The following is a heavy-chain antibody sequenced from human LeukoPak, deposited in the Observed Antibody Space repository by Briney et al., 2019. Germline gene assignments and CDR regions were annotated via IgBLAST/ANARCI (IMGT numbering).Heavy chain of an antibody. CDR1: GFTFSSYE. CDR2: ISIIGSTI. Sequence: GGSLRLFCAASGFTFSSYEMNWVRQAPGKGLQWVSYISIIGSTIYYADSVKGRFTISRDNAKNSLYLQMKSLRAEETAVYYCARSGCNRSGGSCYGWFDPWGQGTLVTVSS. V-gene: IGHV3-48*03. J-gene: IGHJ5*02. D-gene: IGHD2-15*01. CDR3: ARSGCNRSGGSCYGWFDP.